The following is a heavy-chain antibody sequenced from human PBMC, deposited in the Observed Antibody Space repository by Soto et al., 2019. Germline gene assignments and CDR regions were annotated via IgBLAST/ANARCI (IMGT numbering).Heavy chain of an antibody. CDR3: AAGGGLPRYY. V-gene: IGHV4-34*08. CDR2: INHSGST. J-gene: IGHJ4*02. CDR1: GFTFSSYW. Sequence: PSEPLSLSCAASGFTFSSYWMHWIRQPPGKGLEWIGEINHSGSTNYNPSLKSRVTISVDRSKNQFSLKLSSVTAADTAVYYCAAGGGLPRYYWGQGTLVTVSS. D-gene: IGHD5-12*01.